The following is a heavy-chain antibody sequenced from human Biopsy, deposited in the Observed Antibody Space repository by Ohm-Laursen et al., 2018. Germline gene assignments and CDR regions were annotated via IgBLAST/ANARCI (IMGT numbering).Heavy chain of an antibody. Sequence: TLSLTCTVSGGSFTGHYWTWIRQPPGKGLEWIGHISHTGYTSYKPSLKSRVTISLDTSRKHFSLRLTSLAAADTAVYYCARGSNEYGGLYFPHWGQGTLVTVSS. J-gene: IGHJ1*01. V-gene: IGHV4-59*11. CDR1: GGSFTGHY. CDR3: ARGSNEYGGLYFPH. D-gene: IGHD4-23*01. CDR2: ISHTGYT.